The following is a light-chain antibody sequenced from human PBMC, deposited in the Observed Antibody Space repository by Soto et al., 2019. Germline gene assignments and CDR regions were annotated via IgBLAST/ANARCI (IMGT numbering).Light chain of an antibody. V-gene: IGKV3-11*01. CDR2: DAS. J-gene: IGKJ3*01. Sequence: EIVLTQSPDTLSLSPGERATLSCRASQSVSSSLAWYQQKPGQAPRLLIYDASNRATGIPARFSGSGSGTDFPLTISSLEPEHFAVYYCQQRSNWPPEVTFGPGTKVDIK. CDR1: QSVSSS. CDR3: QQRSNWPPEVT.